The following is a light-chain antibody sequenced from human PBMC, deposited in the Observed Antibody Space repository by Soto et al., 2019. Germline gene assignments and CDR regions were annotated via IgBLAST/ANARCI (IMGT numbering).Light chain of an antibody. CDR1: SSNIGAGYD. Sequence: QSVLTQPPSVSGAPGQRVTISCTGSSSNIGAGYDVHWYQQLPRTAPKLLIYGNNNRPSGVPDRFSGSKSDTSASLAITGLQAEDEADYYCQSYDTSLSGSVFGGGTKLTVL. J-gene: IGLJ2*01. CDR3: QSYDTSLSGSV. CDR2: GNN. V-gene: IGLV1-40*01.